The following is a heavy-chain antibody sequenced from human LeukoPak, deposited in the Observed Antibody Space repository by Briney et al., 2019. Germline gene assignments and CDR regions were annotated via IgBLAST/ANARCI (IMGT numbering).Heavy chain of an antibody. V-gene: IGHV1-69*04. J-gene: IGHJ1*01. CDR1: AAFFKNDS. Sequence: ASVKVSCKTSAAFFKNDSISWVRQAPGQGLEWMGRIIPLLHVANYAQKFQGRVKITADKSTTSVYMDLNSLTSDDTAVYYCATDQGWELSYFRQWGQGTLVIVSS. D-gene: IGHD1-7*01. CDR3: ATDQGWELSYFRQ. CDR2: IIPLLHVA.